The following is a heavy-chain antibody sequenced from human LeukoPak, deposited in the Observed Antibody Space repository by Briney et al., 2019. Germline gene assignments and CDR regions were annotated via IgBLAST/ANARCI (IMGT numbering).Heavy chain of an antibody. CDR2: ISSGFHA. CDR3: ARDQKWAARPVGVFDY. J-gene: IGHJ4*02. Sequence: PGGSLRLSCTASGFTLGSHDMHWVRQTTGEGLEWVAAISSGFHAFYAASVKGRFTISRDNAKNSLYLQMNSLRAEDTAVYYCARDQKWAARPVGVFDYWGQGTPVTVSS. D-gene: IGHD6-6*01. V-gene: IGHV3-13*01. CDR1: GFTLGSHD.